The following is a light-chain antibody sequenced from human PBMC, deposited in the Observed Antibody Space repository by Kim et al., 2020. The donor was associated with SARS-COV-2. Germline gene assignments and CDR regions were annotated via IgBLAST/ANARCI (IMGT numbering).Light chain of an antibody. CDR3: QQYGSSPPIT. Sequence: PGKRATLACRASQNVSSSDLSCYQQKPGQPPRLLIYGASSSATGIPDRFSGSGSGTDFTLTISRLEPEDFAVYYCQQYGSSPPITFGQGTRLEIK. V-gene: IGKV3-20*01. CDR2: GAS. CDR1: QNVSSSD. J-gene: IGKJ5*01.